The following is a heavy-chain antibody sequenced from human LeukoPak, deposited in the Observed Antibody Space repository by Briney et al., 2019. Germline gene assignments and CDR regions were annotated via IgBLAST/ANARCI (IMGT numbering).Heavy chain of an antibody. J-gene: IGHJ4*02. CDR3: ARHEAQYSAYDHGDDHGDY. CDR2: IYPGDSDT. Sequence: GESLKISCKGSGYSFTTYWIGWVRQMPGKGLEWMGIIYPGDSDTRYSPSFQGQVTISADKSTTTAYLQWSSLKASDTAMYYCARHEAQYSAYDHGDDHGDYWGQGTLVTVSS. V-gene: IGHV5-51*01. D-gene: IGHD5-12*01. CDR1: GYSFTTYW.